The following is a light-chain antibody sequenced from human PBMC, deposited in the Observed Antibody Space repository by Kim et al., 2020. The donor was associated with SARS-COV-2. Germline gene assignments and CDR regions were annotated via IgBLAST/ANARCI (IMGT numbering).Light chain of an antibody. Sequence: VAPGQTASITCSGYTLGDRFASWYQQQPGQSPVLVIYQDNKRPSGTPERFSGSSSGNTATLTISGTQATDEADYYCQAWDSSTVVFGGGTQLTVL. V-gene: IGLV3-1*01. CDR1: TLGDRF. J-gene: IGLJ2*01. CDR2: QDN. CDR3: QAWDSSTVV.